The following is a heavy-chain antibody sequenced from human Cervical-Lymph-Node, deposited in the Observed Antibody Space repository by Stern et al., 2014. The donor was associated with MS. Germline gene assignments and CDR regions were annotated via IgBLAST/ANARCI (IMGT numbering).Heavy chain of an antibody. D-gene: IGHD6-13*01. Sequence: VQLVESGAEVTKPGSSVKGSCKASGGTFSKFPSSWVRQAPGQGLEWMGGIFPVFGTPTYAQEFRCRVTIPADVSTSTVYMELSSLRSDDTAVYYCALSSETSDRWYSLGYDLWGQGTLVTVSS. V-gene: IGHV1-69*01. CDR1: GGTFSKFP. CDR3: ALSSETSDRWYSLGYDL. J-gene: IGHJ5*02. CDR2: IFPVFGTP.